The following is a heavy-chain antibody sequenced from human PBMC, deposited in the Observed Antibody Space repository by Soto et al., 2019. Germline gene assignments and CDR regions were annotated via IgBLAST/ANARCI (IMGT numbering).Heavy chain of an antibody. CDR1: GFTFGDYA. V-gene: IGHV3-49*03. Sequence: PGGSLRLSCTASGFTFGDYAMSWFRQAPGKGLEWVGFIRSKAYGGTTEYAASVKGRFTISRDDSKSIAYLQMNSLKTEDTAVYYCTRDPFGSGYSYGSNDYWGQGTLVTVSS. CDR2: IRSKAYGGTT. D-gene: IGHD5-18*01. CDR3: TRDPFGSGYSYGSNDY. J-gene: IGHJ4*02.